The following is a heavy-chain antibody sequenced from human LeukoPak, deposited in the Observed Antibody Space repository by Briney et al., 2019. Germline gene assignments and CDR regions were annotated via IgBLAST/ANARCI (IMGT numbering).Heavy chain of an antibody. CDR1: GGSFSGYY. J-gene: IGHJ4*02. Sequence: KSSETLSLTCAVYGGSFSGYYWSWIRQPPGKGLEWIGEINHSGSTNYNPSLKSRVTISVDTSKNQFSLKLSSVTAADTAVYYCARGRQNRFFVRIAAAGTVIDYWGQGTLVTVST. D-gene: IGHD6-13*01. V-gene: IGHV4-34*01. CDR2: INHSGST. CDR3: ARGRQNRFFVRIAAAGTVIDY.